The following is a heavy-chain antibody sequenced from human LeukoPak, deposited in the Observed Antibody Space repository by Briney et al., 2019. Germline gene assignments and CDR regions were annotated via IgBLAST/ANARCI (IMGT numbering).Heavy chain of an antibody. D-gene: IGHD4-23*01. J-gene: IGHJ6*03. CDR1: GGSISSGDYY. CDR3: ARADYGGNSAYYYMDV. Sequence: SETLSLTCTVSGGSISSGDYYWSWIRQPPGKGLEWIGYIYYSGSTYYNPSLKSRVTISVDTSKNQFSLKLSSVTAADTAVYYCARADYGGNSAYYYMDVWGKGTTVTVSS. CDR2: IYYSGST. V-gene: IGHV4-30-4*01.